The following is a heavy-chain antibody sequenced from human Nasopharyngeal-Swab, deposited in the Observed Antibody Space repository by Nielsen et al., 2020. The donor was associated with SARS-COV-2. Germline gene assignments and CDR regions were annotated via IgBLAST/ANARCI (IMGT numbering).Heavy chain of an antibody. D-gene: IGHD6-19*01. CDR2: IWYDGSNK. V-gene: IGHV3-33*08. CDR3: AREIGGSGCLDY. CDR1: GFPFSSYC. J-gene: IGHJ4*02. Sequence: GSLKIPCSASGFPFSSYCIHLGRQAPGKGLEWVAVIWYDGSNKDYAVSVKGRFTIPRDNYKKTLYLQMNGLRAEETAVYYFAREIGGSGCLDYWGQGTLVTVSS.